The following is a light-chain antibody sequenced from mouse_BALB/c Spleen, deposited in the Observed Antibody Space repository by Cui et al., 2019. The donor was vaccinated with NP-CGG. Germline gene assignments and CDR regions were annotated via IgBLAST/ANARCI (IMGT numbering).Light chain of an antibody. CDR1: TGPVTTSNY. V-gene: IGLV1*01. CDR2: GAN. CDR3: ALWYSNHWV. Sequence: QAVVSQASAVTTSPGETVTLTCRSSTGPVTTSNYANWVQEKPDHLFTGLIGGANNRAPGVPARFSGSLIGDKAALTITGAQTEDEAIYFCALWYSNHWVFGGGTKLTVL. J-gene: IGLJ1*01.